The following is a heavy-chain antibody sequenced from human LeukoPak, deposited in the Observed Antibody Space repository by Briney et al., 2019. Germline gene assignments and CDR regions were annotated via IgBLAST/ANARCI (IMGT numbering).Heavy chain of an antibody. CDR1: GGTFSSYA. Sequence: ASVKVSCKASGGTFSSYAISWVRQAPGQGLEWMGRIIPILGIANYAQKFQGRVTITADKSTSTAYMELRSLRSDDTAVYYCARDYYGSGPRALDIWGQGTMVTVSS. V-gene: IGHV1-69*04. CDR3: ARDYYGSGPRALDI. D-gene: IGHD3-10*01. CDR2: IIPILGIA. J-gene: IGHJ3*02.